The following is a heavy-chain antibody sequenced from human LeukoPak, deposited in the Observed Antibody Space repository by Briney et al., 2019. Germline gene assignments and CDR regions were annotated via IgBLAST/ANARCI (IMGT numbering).Heavy chain of an antibody. CDR3: ERAPAAISRDAFDI. CDR2: IYYSEST. CDR1: GGSISSYY. Sequence: SETLSLTCTVSGGSISSYYWSWIRQPPGKGLEWIGCIYYSESTNYDPSLKSRVTISVDTSKNQFSLKLSSVTAADTAVYYCERAPAAISRDAFDIWGQGTMVTVSS. V-gene: IGHV4-59*01. J-gene: IGHJ3*02. D-gene: IGHD2-2*02.